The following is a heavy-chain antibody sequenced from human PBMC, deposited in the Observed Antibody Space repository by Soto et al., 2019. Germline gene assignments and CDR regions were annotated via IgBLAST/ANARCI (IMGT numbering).Heavy chain of an antibody. CDR2: INAGNGNT. D-gene: IGHD6-19*01. V-gene: IGHV1-3*01. Sequence: QVQLVQSGAEVKKPGASVKVSCKASGYTFTSYAMHWVRQAPGQRLEWMGWINAGNGNTKYSQKFQGRVTITRDTSASTAYMELSSLRSEDTAVYYCARGSPSSGWCFDYWGQGTLVTVSS. CDR3: ARGSPSSGWCFDY. CDR1: GYTFTSYA. J-gene: IGHJ4*02.